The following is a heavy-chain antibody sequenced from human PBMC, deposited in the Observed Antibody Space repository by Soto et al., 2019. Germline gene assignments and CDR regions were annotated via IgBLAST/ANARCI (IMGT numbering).Heavy chain of an antibody. CDR2: IYYSGST. Sequence: ETLSLTCTVSGGSVSSGSYYWSWIRQPPGKGLEWIGYIYYSGSTNYNPALKSRVTISVDTSKNQFSLKLSSVTAANTAVYYCARVNYGLLTGPDAFDIWGQGTMVTVSS. J-gene: IGHJ3*02. CDR1: GGSVSSGSYY. CDR3: ARVNYGLLTGPDAFDI. V-gene: IGHV4-61*01. D-gene: IGHD3-9*01.